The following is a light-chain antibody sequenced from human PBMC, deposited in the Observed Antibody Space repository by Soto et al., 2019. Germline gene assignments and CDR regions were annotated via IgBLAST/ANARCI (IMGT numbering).Light chain of an antibody. J-gene: IGKJ1*01. Sequence: DIQMTQFPSTLSASVGDRVTITCRASQSIDTWLAWHQQKPGQAPKLLISKASSLERGVPSRFSGSGSGTEFTLTISSLQPDDSATYYCQQYNSYRAFGQGTKVEI. CDR2: KAS. V-gene: IGKV1-5*03. CDR3: QQYNSYRA. CDR1: QSIDTW.